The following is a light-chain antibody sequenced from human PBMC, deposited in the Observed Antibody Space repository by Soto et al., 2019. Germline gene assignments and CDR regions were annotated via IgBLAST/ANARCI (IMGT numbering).Light chain of an antibody. J-gene: IGKJ5*01. V-gene: IGKV3-15*01. CDR1: QSVTSN. CDR3: QQRSNWPIT. CDR2: GVS. Sequence: EIVMTQSPATLSVSPGERATLSCRASQSVTSNLAWYQQKPGQAPRLLMYGVSTRATGIPARFGGSGSATEFTLTISRLEPEDFAVYYCQQRSNWPITFGQGTRLEIK.